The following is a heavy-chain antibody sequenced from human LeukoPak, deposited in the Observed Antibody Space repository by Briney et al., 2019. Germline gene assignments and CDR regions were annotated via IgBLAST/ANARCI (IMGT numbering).Heavy chain of an antibody. CDR1: GFTFDDYA. D-gene: IGHD3-22*01. CDR3: AKDRPNYHESNGHYYRRNGDY. Sequence: GRSLRLSCAASGFTFDDYAMSWVRQAPGKGLEWVSAISSSGDITFYADSVKGRFTISRDNSRYTLYLQMNSLRAEDAAMYYCAKDRPNYHESNGHYYRRNGDYWGQGTLVTVSS. CDR2: ISSSGDIT. J-gene: IGHJ4*02. V-gene: IGHV3-23*01.